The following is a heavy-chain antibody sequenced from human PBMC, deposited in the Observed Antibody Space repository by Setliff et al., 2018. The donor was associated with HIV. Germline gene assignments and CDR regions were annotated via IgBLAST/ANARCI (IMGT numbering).Heavy chain of an antibody. Sequence: ASVKVSCKASGYTFIGDYMHWVRQAPGQGLEWMGWISPNSGGTNLAQKFQGRVTMTRDTSISTAYMELSRLRSDDTAVYYCARGGLATGAFDIWGQGTMVTVS. CDR1: GYTFIGDY. D-gene: IGHD5-12*01. V-gene: IGHV1-2*02. CDR3: ARGGLATGAFDI. CDR2: ISPNSGGT. J-gene: IGHJ3*02.